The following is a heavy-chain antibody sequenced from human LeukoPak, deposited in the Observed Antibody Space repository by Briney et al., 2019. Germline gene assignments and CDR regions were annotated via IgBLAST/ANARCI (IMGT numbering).Heavy chain of an antibody. CDR2: IYYSGSS. V-gene: IGHV4-59*12. CDR1: GGSISRYY. CDR3: ASSCSSTSCYTIDAFDI. D-gene: IGHD2-2*02. J-gene: IGHJ3*02. Sequence: SETLSLTCTVSGGSISRYYWSWIRQPPGKGLEWIGYIYYSGSSNYNPSLKSRVTISVDRSKNQFSLKLSSVTAADTAVYYCASSCSSTSCYTIDAFDIWGQGTMVTVSS.